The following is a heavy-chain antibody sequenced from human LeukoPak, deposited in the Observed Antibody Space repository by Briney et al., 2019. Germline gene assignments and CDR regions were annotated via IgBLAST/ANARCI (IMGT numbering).Heavy chain of an antibody. D-gene: IGHD5-24*01. V-gene: IGHV4-59*08. CDR2: LYYSGST. CDR3: ARSNARDGYNCGY. Sequence: SETLSLTCSVSGGSISSYYWSWIRQPPGKGLEWIGYLYYSGSTNYNPSLKSRVTISVDTSRNQFSLKLSSVTAPDTAVYYCARSNARDGYNCGYGGQGTLVTVSS. J-gene: IGHJ4*02. CDR1: GGSISSYY.